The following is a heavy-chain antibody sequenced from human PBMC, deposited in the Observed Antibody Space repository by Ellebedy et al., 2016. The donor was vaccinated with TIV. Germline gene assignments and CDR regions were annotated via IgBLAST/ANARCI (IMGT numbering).Heavy chain of an antibody. Sequence: PGGSLRLSCAASGFTFNNYAMHWVRQAPGKGLEWVAVLSFDGSSEFYAYSVKGRFTISRDNSMTTLYLEMNSLRAEDTAVYYCARDLDKSSGWYGGAAYWGQGTLVTVSS. D-gene: IGHD6-19*01. V-gene: IGHV3-30-3*01. CDR1: GFTFNNYA. CDR3: ARDLDKSSGWYGGAAY. J-gene: IGHJ4*02. CDR2: LSFDGSSE.